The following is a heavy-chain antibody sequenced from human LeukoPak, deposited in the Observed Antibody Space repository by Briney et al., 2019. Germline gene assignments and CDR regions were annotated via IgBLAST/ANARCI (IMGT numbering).Heavy chain of an antibody. J-gene: IGHJ4*02. V-gene: IGHV3-23*01. CDR1: GFTFSSYG. Sequence: GGSLRLSCEASGFTFSSYGMSWVRQAPGKGLEWVSGITGSGGSTYYADSVKGRFTISRDNSKNTLYLQMNSLRAEDTAVYYCAKDPGFEYWGQGTLVTVSS. CDR2: ITGSGGST. CDR3: AKDPGFEY.